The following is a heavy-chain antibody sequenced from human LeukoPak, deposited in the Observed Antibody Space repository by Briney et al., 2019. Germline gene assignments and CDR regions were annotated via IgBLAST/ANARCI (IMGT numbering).Heavy chain of an antibody. V-gene: IGHV3-21*01. CDR3: ARPISSGWSITSYYYYYMDV. CDR1: GFTFSSYS. J-gene: IGHJ6*03. CDR2: ISSSSSYI. Sequence: PGGSLRLSCAASGFTFSSYSMNWVRQAPGKGLEWVSSISSSSSYIYYADSVKGRFTISRDNAKNSLYLQMNSLRAEDTAVYYCARPISSGWSITSYYYYYMDVWGKGTTVTVSS. D-gene: IGHD6-19*01.